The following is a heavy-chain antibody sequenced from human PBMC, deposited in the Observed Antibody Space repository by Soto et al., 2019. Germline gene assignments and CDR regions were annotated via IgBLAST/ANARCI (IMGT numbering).Heavy chain of an antibody. CDR3: AGKPTTVTTFYYYYYGMDV. CDR1: GGSISSSSYY. Sequence: SSETLSLTCTVSGGSISSSSYYWGWIRQPPGKGLEWIGSIYYSGSTYYNPSLKSRVTISVDTSKNQFSLKLSSVTAADTAVYYCAGKPTTVTTFYYYYYGMDVWGQGTTVTVSS. D-gene: IGHD4-17*01. J-gene: IGHJ6*02. V-gene: IGHV4-39*01. CDR2: IYYSGST.